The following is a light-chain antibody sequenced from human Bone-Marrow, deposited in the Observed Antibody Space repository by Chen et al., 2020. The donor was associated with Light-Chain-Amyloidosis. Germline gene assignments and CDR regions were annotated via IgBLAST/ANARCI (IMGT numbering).Light chain of an antibody. V-gene: IGLV3-25*03. CDR1: DLPTKY. J-gene: IGLJ2*01. CDR2: RDT. CDR3: QSADSSGTYEVI. Sequence: SYELTQPPSVSVSPGQTARITCSGDDLPTKYAYWYQQKPGQAPVLGIHRDTERPSGISARFSGSSSGTTATLTISGVQAEDEADYHGQSADSSGTYEVIFGGGTKLTVL.